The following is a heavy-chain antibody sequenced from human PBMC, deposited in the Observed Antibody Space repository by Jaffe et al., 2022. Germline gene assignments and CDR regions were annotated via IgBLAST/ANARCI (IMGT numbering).Heavy chain of an antibody. CDR3: ARKGGEDYYDSSGYYGVYY. CDR1: GGSISSSNW. CDR2: IYHSGST. V-gene: IGHV4-4*02. D-gene: IGHD3-22*01. Sequence: QVQLQESGPGLVKPSGTLSLTCAVSGGSISSSNWWSWIRQPPGKGLEWIGEIYHSGSTNYNPSLKSRVTISVDKSKNQFSLKLSSVTAADTAVYYCARKGGEDYYDSSGYYGVYYWGQGTLVTVSS. J-gene: IGHJ4*02.